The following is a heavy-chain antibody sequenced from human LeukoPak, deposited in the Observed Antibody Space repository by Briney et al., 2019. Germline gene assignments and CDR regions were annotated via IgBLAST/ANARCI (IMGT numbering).Heavy chain of an antibody. CDR1: GLIFSEYD. CDR3: ARDLSYCTITSCSYYYYGMDV. D-gene: IGHD2-2*01. Sequence: GGSLRLSCAASGLIFSEYDMSWIRQAPGKGLEWVSYITSSGTYTNYADSVKSRFTISRDNAKNSLYLQMNSLRAEDTAVYYCARDLSYCTITSCSYYYYGMDVWGRGTTVTVSS. J-gene: IGHJ6*02. V-gene: IGHV3-11*06. CDR2: ITSSGTYT.